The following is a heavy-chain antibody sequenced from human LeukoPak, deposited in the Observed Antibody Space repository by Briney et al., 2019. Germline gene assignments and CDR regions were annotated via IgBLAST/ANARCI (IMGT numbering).Heavy chain of an antibody. D-gene: IGHD2-15*01. CDR2: ISYDGSNK. J-gene: IGHJ3*02. CDR1: GFTFSSYG. V-gene: IGHV3-30*03. Sequence: GGSLRLSCAASGFTFSSYGMHWVRQAPGKGLEWVAVISYDGSNKYYADSVKGRFTISRDNSKNTLYLQMNSLRAEDTAVYYCARGFRYCSGGSCYSGAFDIWGQGTMVTVSS. CDR3: ARGFRYCSGGSCYSGAFDI.